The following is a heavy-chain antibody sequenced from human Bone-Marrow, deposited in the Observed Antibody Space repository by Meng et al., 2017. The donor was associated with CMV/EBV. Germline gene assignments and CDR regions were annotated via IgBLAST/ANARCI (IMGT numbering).Heavy chain of an antibody. CDR2: IKQDGSEK. CDR3: ARGYGRFDY. Sequence: GESLKISCAASGFTFSSYWMSWVRQAPGKGLEWVANIKQDGSEKYYVDSVKGRFTIFRDNAKNSLYLQMNSLRAEDTAVYYCARGYGRFDYWGQGTLVTVSS. J-gene: IGHJ4*02. D-gene: IGHD5-18*01. V-gene: IGHV3-7*01. CDR1: GFTFSSYW.